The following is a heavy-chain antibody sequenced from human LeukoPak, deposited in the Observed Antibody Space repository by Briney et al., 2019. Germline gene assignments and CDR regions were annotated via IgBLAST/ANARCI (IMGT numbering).Heavy chain of an antibody. J-gene: IGHJ4*02. CDR3: AKGQISRSDRFDY. V-gene: IGHV3-74*01. CDR2: IRSDGSDT. CDR1: GFTFNDTW. Sequence: PGGSLRLSCAASGFTFNDTWMHWVRQAPGEGLVWVSRIRSDGSDTRYAESVKGRFTISRDKSKNTLYLQMNSLRAEDTAVYYCAKGQISRSDRFDYWGQGTLVTVSS. D-gene: IGHD3-3*02.